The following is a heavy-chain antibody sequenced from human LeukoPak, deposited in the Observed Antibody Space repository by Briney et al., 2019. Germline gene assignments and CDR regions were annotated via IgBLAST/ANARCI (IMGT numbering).Heavy chain of an antibody. V-gene: IGHV3-66*04. J-gene: IGHJ5*02. D-gene: IGHD3-10*01. CDR3: ARRGNYYGSGSNNWFDP. Sequence: GGSLRLSCAASGFTFSTFAMIWVRQPPGKGLEWVSIIYSSGSTYYADSVKGRFTISRDNSKNTLYLQMNSLRAEDTAVYYCARRGNYYGSGSNNWFDPWGQGTLVTVSS. CDR2: IYSSGST. CDR1: GFTFSTFA.